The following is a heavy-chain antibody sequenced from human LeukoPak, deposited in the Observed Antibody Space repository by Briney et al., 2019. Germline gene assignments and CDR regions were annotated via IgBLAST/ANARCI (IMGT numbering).Heavy chain of an antibody. Sequence: GASVKVSCKASGYTFTGYYMHWVRQAPGQGLEWMGWINPNSGGTNYAQKFQGRVTMTRDTSISTAYMELSRLRSDDTAVYYCAREGGLGYCSSTSCPHDAFDIWGQGTMVTVSS. CDR1: GYTFTGYY. D-gene: IGHD2-2*01. V-gene: IGHV1-2*02. CDR3: AREGGLGYCSSTSCPHDAFDI. J-gene: IGHJ3*02. CDR2: INPNSGGT.